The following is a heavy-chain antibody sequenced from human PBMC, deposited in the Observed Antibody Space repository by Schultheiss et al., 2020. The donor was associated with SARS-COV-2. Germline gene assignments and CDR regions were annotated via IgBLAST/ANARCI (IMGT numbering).Heavy chain of an antibody. D-gene: IGHD6-19*01. CDR1: GFTFSSYW. Sequence: GGSLRLSCAASGFTFSSYWMSWVRQAPGKGLEWVAVISYDGSNKYYADSVKGRFTISRDNAKNSLSLQMNSLRAEDTAVYYCAKDGGAVAGIPIDYWGQGTLVTVSS. J-gene: IGHJ4*02. V-gene: IGHV3-30*18. CDR2: ISYDGSNK. CDR3: AKDGGAVAGIPIDY.